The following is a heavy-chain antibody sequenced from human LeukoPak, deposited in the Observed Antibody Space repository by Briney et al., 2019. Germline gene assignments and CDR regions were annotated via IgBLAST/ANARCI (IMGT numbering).Heavy chain of an antibody. D-gene: IGHD6-19*01. CDR2: IKQDGSEK. J-gene: IGHJ4*02. Sequence: GGSLRLSCVVSGFXFRSYWMSWVRQTPGKGLQWVSNIKQDGSEKDYVDSVKGRFTISRDNAKSSLYLQMNSLRVEDTAVYYCARSSGWYSVRHLFDYWGQGTLVTVSS. V-gene: IGHV3-7*05. CDR1: GFXFRSYW. CDR3: ARSSGWYSVRHLFDY.